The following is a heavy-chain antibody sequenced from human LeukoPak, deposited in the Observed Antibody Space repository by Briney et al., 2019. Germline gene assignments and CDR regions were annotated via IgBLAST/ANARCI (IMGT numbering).Heavy chain of an antibody. CDR3: ARGVVGATDYFDY. D-gene: IGHD1-26*01. CDR2: INHSGST. V-gene: IGHV4-34*01. CDR1: GGSFSGYY. Sequence: PSETLSLTCAVYGGSFSGYYWSWIRQPPGKGLEWIGEINHSGSTNYNPSLKSRVTISVDTSKNQFSLKLSSVTAADTAAYYCARGVVGATDYFDYWGQGTLVTVSS. J-gene: IGHJ4*02.